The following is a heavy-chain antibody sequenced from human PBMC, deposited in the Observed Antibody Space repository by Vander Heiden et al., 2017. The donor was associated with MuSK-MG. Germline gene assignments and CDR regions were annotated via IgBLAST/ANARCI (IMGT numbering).Heavy chain of an antibody. CDR1: GFTFSSYA. V-gene: IGHV3-30-3*01. D-gene: IGHD5-18*01. CDR2: ISYDGSNK. J-gene: IGHJ4*02. CDR3: ARGRGYSYGYGGY. Sequence: QVQLVESGGGVVQPGRSLRLSCAASGFTFSSYAMHWVRQAPGKGLEWVAVISYDGSNKYYADSVKGRFTISRDNSKNTLYLQMNSLRAEDTAVYYCARGRGYSYGYGGYWGQGTLVTVSS.